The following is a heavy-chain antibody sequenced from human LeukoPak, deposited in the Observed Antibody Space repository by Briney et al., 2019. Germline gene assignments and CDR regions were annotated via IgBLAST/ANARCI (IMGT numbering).Heavy chain of an antibody. CDR1: GYTFTSYA. CDR2: INAGNGNT. V-gene: IGHV1-3*01. Sequence: ASVKVSCKASGYTFTSYAMHWVRQAPGQRLEWMGWINAGNGNTKYSQKFQGRVTITRDTSASTAYMELRSLRSDDTAVYYCAREGRYYDSSGYTVRYFQHWGQGTLVTVSS. CDR3: AREGRYYDSSGYTVRYFQH. D-gene: IGHD3-22*01. J-gene: IGHJ1*01.